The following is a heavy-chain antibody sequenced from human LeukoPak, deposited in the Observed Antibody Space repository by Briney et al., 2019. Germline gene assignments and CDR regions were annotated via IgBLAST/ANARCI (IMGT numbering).Heavy chain of an antibody. Sequence: SETLCLTCTVPGASISSYDWTWIRQPPGKRLDWIGSTHYSGTTNYNPPRKSRGTKSIDASKSQFSLKLTSVTAADTALYYCATGWYGDGGYWGQGIVVTVSS. J-gene: IGHJ4*02. D-gene: IGHD6-19*01. CDR1: GASISSYD. CDR2: THYSGTT. V-gene: IGHV4-59*01. CDR3: ATGWYGDGGY.